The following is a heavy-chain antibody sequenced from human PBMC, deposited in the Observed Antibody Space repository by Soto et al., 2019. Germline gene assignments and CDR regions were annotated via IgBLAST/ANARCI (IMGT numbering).Heavy chain of an antibody. Sequence: EVQLLESGGGLVQPGGSLRLSCAASGFTFSSYAMSWVRQAPGKGLEWVSAVTGSGSSTYYADSVRGRFTISRDKSKNPLHLHMNCLRAEETALYYCAKEDLGPLSSSPVDDWGQGTQVTVSS. CDR3: AKEDLGPLSSSPVDD. J-gene: IGHJ4*02. D-gene: IGHD6-13*01. CDR1: GFTFSSYA. V-gene: IGHV3-23*01. CDR2: VTGSGSST.